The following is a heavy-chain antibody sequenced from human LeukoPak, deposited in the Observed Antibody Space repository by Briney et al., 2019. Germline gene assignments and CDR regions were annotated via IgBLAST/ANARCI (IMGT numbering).Heavy chain of an antibody. V-gene: IGHV3-23*01. CDR2: ISGSGGST. Sequence: GGSLRLSCAASGFTFSSYAMSWVRQAPGKGLEWVSAISGSGGSTYYADSVKGRFTISRDNSKNTLYLQMNSLRAEDTAVYYCARFSYGSGSFGNWFDPWGQGTLVTVSS. CDR1: GFTFSSYA. D-gene: IGHD3-10*01. J-gene: IGHJ5*02. CDR3: ARFSYGSGSFGNWFDP.